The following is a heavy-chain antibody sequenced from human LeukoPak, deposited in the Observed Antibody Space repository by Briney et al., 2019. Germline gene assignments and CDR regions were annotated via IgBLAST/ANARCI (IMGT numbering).Heavy chain of an antibody. D-gene: IGHD4-17*01. CDR3: ARHTRYGDYNPYDI. CDR1: GGSISSTPYY. CDR2: IYASGRT. J-gene: IGHJ3*02. Sequence: PSETLSLTCTVSGGSISSTPYYWGWTRQLPGKGLEWIGYIYASGRTGYNPSLKSRVIMSVDTSKNQFSLGLSSVTAADTAIYYCARHTRYGDYNPYDIWGQGTMVTVSS. V-gene: IGHV4-61*05.